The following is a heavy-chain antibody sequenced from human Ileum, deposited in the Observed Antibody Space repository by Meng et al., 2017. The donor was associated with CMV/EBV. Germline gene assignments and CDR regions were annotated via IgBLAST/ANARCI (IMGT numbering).Heavy chain of an antibody. Sequence: VQLVQSGTEVKKPGAPVKVSCKTSGYTFTAKHLHWVRQAPGQGLEWMGWIYPHNGGTYFAQKFQGRVTMTSDTSITTAYMELSSLTSDDTAIYYCVKEDWYFDFWGQGTLVTVSS. J-gene: IGHJ4*02. D-gene: IGHD3-9*01. V-gene: IGHV1-2*02. CDR1: GYTFTAKH. CDR2: IYPHNGGT. CDR3: VKEDWYFDF.